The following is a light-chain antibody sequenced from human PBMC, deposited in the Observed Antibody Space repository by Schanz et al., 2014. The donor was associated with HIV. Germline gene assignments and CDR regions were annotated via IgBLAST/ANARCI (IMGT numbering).Light chain of an antibody. J-gene: IGLJ1*01. Sequence: QSALTQPAFVSGSPGQSITISCTGTRSDLGNYDFLSWYQQPPGQAPKLIIYEVTKRPSGVPARFSGSKSDNTASLTISGLQAEDEADYYCSSYTSSDTHVFGTGTKLTVL. CDR3: SSYTSSDTHV. CDR2: EVT. CDR1: RSDLGNYDF. V-gene: IGLV2-14*03.